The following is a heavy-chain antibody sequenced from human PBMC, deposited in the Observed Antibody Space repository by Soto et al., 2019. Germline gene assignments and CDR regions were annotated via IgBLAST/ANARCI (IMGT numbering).Heavy chain of an antibody. Sequence: QVQLVQSGAEVKKPGASVRVSRKASGYTFTSSDVYWVRQATGQGLELMGWMNPNTGNTGYAQKFQGRATMTRNTSISTAYMELSSLRSEDTAVYYCARGSNHCSGGSCYSDWFDPWGQGTPVTVSS. J-gene: IGHJ5*02. CDR2: MNPNTGNT. V-gene: IGHV1-8*01. D-gene: IGHD2-15*01. CDR1: GYTFTSSD. CDR3: ARGSNHCSGGSCYSDWFDP.